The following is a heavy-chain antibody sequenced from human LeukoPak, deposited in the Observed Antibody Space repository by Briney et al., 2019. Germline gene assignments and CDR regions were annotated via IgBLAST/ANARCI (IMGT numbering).Heavy chain of an antibody. J-gene: IGHJ4*02. V-gene: IGHV4-31*03. CDR1: GGSISSGGYY. CDR2: IYYSGST. D-gene: IGHD1-14*01. Sequence: SETLSLTCTVSGGSISSGGYYWSWIRQHPGKGLEWIGYIYYSGSTYYNPSLRSRATITVDTSKNQFSLKLSSVTAADTAVYYCARLENQALDYWGQGTLVTVSS. CDR3: ARLENQALDY.